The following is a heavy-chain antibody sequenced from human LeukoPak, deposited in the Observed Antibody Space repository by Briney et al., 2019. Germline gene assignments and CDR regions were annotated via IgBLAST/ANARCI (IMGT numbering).Heavy chain of an antibody. Sequence: SETLSLTCAVSGYSFSSGYYWGLIRQPPGKGLEWIGSIYHSGSTYYNPSLKSRVTISVDTSKNQFSLKLSSVTAADTAVYYCARHPKGSYDFWGQGTLVTVSS. J-gene: IGHJ4*02. D-gene: IGHD3-3*01. CDR1: GYSFSSGYY. CDR3: ARHPKGSYDF. CDR2: IYHSGST. V-gene: IGHV4-38-2*01.